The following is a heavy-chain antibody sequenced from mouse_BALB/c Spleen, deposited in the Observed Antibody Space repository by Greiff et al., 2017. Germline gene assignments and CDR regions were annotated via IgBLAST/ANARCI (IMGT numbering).Heavy chain of an antibody. V-gene: IGHV1-7*01. Sequence: QVQLKQSGAELAKPGASVKMSCKASGYTFTSYWMHWVKQRPGQGLEWIGYINPSTGYTEYNQKFKDKATLTADKSSSTAYMQLSSLTSEDSAVYYCARSPPYYYGSKGYAMDYWGQGTSVTVSS. D-gene: IGHD1-1*01. J-gene: IGHJ4*01. CDR2: INPSTGYT. CDR1: GYTFTSYW. CDR3: ARSPPYYYGSKGYAMDY.